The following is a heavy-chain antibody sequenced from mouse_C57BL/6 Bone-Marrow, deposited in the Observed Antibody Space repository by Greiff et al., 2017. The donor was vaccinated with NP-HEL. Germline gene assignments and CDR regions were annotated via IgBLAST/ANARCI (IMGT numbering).Heavy chain of an antibody. J-gene: IGHJ3*01. CDR2: ISGGGGNT. Sequence: EVTLVESGGGLVKPGGSLKLSCAASGFTFSSYTMSWVRQTPEKRLEWVATISGGGGNTYYPDSVKGRFTISGDNAKNTLYLEMSSLRSEDTALYYCARRGFAYWGQGTLVTVSA. V-gene: IGHV5-9*01. CDR1: GFTFSSYT. CDR3: ARRGFAY.